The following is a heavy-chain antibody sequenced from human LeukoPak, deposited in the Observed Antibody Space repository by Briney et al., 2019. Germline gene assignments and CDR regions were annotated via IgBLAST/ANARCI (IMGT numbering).Heavy chain of an antibody. Sequence: PGGSLTLFCAASRFTFSSYGMLWVRQAPGQGLEWVAVILYYGSNKYYADSVKGRFSISRDNSKNTMYLQMNRLRAEDTAVYYCAKDRGGKRPPLYYFDYWGQGTLVTDSS. CDR2: ILYYGSNK. V-gene: IGHV3-30*18. CDR3: AKDRGGKRPPLYYFDY. CDR1: RFTFSSYG. D-gene: IGHD2-15*01. J-gene: IGHJ4*02.